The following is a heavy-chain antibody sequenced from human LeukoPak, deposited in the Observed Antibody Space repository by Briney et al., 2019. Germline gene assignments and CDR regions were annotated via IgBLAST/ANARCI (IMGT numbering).Heavy chain of an antibody. J-gene: IGHJ4*02. V-gene: IGHV2-5*01. CDR2: IYWNDDK. D-gene: IGHD1-26*01. Sequence: SGPTLVNPTQTLTLTCTFSGFSLSTSGVGVGWIRQPPGKALEWLALIYWNDDKRYSPSLKSRLTITKDTSKNQVVLTMTNMDPVDTATYYCAHGVRSQWDTIGYFDYWGQGTLVTVSS. CDR1: GFSLSTSGVG. CDR3: AHGVRSQWDTIGYFDY.